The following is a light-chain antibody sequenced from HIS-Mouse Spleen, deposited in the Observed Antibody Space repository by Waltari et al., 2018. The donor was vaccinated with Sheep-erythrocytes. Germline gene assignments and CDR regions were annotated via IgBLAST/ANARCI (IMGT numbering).Light chain of an antibody. CDR3: QQYDNLPLT. V-gene: IGKV1-33*01. CDR2: DAS. CDR1: QEISNY. Sequence: DIQMTQSPSFLSASVGDRVTITCQESQEISNYLNWYQQKPGKAPKLLIYDASNLETGVPSRFSGSGSGTDFTFTISSLQPEDIATYYCQQYDNLPLTFGGGTKVEIK. J-gene: IGKJ4*01.